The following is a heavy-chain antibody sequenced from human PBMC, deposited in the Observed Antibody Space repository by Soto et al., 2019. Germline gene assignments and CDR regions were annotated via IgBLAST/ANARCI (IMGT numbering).Heavy chain of an antibody. CDR1: GGSISSGGYS. Sequence: QLQLQESGSGLVRPSQTLSLTCAVSGGSISSGGYSWNWIRQPPRKGLEWIGYIYHSGSTLYNPYLKSRVVISVDKSKNQFSLKLTSVTAADTAVYYCARDHLEGNWFDPWGPGTLVTVSS. CDR2: IYHSGST. J-gene: IGHJ5*02. V-gene: IGHV4-30-2*01. CDR3: ARDHLEGNWFDP.